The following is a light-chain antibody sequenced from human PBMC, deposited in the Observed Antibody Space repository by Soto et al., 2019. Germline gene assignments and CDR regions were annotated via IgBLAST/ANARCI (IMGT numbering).Light chain of an antibody. J-gene: IGLJ1*01. CDR1: TPNIGTNY. Sequence: QSVLTQPPSASGTPGQRVTISCSGSTPNIGTNYVYWYQQLPGTAPKLLIYRNDQRPSGVPDRFPGSKSGTSASLAISGLRSEDEADYFCAAWDNSLSGFHVFGTGTKVTVL. CDR3: AAWDNSLSGFHV. CDR2: RND. V-gene: IGLV1-47*01.